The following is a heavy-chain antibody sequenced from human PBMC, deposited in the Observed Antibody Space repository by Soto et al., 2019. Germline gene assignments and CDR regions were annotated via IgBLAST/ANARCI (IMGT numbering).Heavy chain of an antibody. J-gene: IGHJ6*02. CDR2: ISSSSSYI. CDR3: ARDRGVRGVYYYYYGMDV. CDR1: GFTFSSYS. V-gene: IGHV3-21*01. Sequence: GGSLRLSCGASGFTFSSYSMNWVRQAPGKGLEWVSSISSSSSYIYYADSVKGRFTISRDNAKNSLYLQMNSLRAEDTAVYYCARDRGVRGVYYYYYGMDVWGQGTTVTVSS. D-gene: IGHD3-10*01.